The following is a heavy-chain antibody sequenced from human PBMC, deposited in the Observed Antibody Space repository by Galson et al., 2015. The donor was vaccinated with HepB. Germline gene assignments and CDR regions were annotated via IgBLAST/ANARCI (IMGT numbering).Heavy chain of an antibody. Sequence: SVKVSCKASGYTFTSYGITWVRQAPGQGLEWMGWISAYNGNTNYAQKLQGRVTMTTDTSTSTAYMELRSLRSDDTAVYYCARSKIAPRQGSWFDPWGQGTLVTVSS. CDR3: ARSKIAPRQGSWFDP. CDR1: GYTFTSYG. J-gene: IGHJ5*02. V-gene: IGHV1-18*04. D-gene: IGHD6-6*01. CDR2: ISAYNGNT.